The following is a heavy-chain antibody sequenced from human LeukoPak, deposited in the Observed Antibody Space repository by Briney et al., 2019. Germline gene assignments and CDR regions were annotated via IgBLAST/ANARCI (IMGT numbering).Heavy chain of an antibody. V-gene: IGHV1-18*01. J-gene: IGHJ4*02. CDR2: ISPYNGNT. CDR1: GYPFTTYG. D-gene: IGHD2-15*01. CDR3: ARDRAVVVAATDY. Sequence: ASVKVSCKASGYPFTTYGISWVRQAPGQGLEWMGWISPYNGNTNYAQNLQGRVTMTTDTSTSTAYMELRSLRSDDTAVYYCARDRAVVVAATDYWGQGTLVTVSS.